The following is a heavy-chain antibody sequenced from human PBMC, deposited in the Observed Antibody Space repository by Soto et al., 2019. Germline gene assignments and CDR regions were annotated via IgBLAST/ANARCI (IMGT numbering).Heavy chain of an antibody. V-gene: IGHV3-30-3*01. CDR3: ARDIVVLYGMDV. J-gene: IGHJ6*02. CDR2: ISYDGSNK. CDR1: GFTFSSYA. Sequence: QVQLVESGGGVVQPGRSLRLSCAASGFTFSSYAMHWLRQAPGTGLEWVAVISYDGSNKYYADSVKGRFTISRDNSKNTLYLQMNSLTAEDTAVYYCARDIVVLYGMDVWGQGTTVTVSS. D-gene: IGHD2-15*01.